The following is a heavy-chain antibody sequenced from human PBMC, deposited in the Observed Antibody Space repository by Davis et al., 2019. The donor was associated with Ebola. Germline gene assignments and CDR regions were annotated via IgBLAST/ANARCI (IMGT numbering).Heavy chain of an antibody. J-gene: IGHJ6*02. D-gene: IGHD2/OR15-2a*01. Sequence: SETLSLTCAVSGGSFSGYFWSWIRQSPGKGLEWIGEINHSGSTNYNPSLKSRVTISTDTSKNQLALRLSSVTAADTAVYYCARHKNHYYYGMDVWGQGTTVTVSS. CDR3: ARHKNHYYYGMDV. V-gene: IGHV4-34*01. CDR2: INHSGST. CDR1: GGSFSGYF.